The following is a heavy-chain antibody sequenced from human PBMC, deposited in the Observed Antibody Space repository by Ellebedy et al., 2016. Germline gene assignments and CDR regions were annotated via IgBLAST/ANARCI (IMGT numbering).Heavy chain of an antibody. V-gene: IGHV3-30*04. CDR3: ARPSSGR. Sequence: GESLKISCAASGFTFSSYAMHWVRQAPGKGLEWVAVISYDGSNKYYADSVKGRFTISRDNSKNTLYLQMNSLRAEDTAVYYCARPSSGRWGQGTLVTVSS. J-gene: IGHJ4*02. CDR1: GFTFSSYA. D-gene: IGHD3-22*01. CDR2: ISYDGSNK.